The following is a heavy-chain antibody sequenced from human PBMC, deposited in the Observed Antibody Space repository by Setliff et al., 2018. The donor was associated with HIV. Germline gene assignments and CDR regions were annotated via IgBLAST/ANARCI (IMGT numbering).Heavy chain of an antibody. Sequence: SETLSLTCTVSGGSISSYYWSWIRQPAGKRLEFIGRISAAGTINYNPSLRSRVTLSVDTSENQFSLTVNSVTAADTAVYYCASGPHQYFHFYGMDVWGQGTTVTVSS. CDR1: GGSISSYY. J-gene: IGHJ6*02. CDR2: ISAAGTI. CDR3: ASGPHQYFHFYGMDV. V-gene: IGHV4-4*07.